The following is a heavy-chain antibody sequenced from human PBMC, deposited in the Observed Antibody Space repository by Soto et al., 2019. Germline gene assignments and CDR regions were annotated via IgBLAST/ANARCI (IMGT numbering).Heavy chain of an antibody. CDR1: GFSLSTSGMG. CDR2: LTWDDDQ. J-gene: IGHJ4*02. V-gene: IGHV2-5*02. Sequence: QITLKESGPPLVKPTQALTLTCTFSGFSLSTSGMGVGWLRQPPGKALAWLALLTWDDDQRYRPSLRSRLTITKDTSKNQVVLTMNDMEPLDTGTYYCAHTIVAMFGFGSWCQGTLVTVSS. D-gene: IGHD5-12*01. CDR3: AHTIVAMFGFGS.